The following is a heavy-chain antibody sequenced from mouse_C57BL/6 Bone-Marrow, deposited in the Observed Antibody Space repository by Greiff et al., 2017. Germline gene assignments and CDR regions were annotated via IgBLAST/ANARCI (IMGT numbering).Heavy chain of an antibody. CDR1: GFTFSSYA. V-gene: IGHV5-4*03. J-gene: IGHJ3*01. CDR2: ISDGGSYT. D-gene: IGHD2-10*02. CDR3: ARSSIQAWFAY. Sequence: EVKLVESGGGLVKPGGSLKLSCAASGFTFSSYAMSWVRQTPEKRLEWVATISDGGSYTYYPDNVKGRFTISRDNAKNNLYLQMSHLKSEDTAMYYCARSSIQAWFAYWGQGTLVTVSA.